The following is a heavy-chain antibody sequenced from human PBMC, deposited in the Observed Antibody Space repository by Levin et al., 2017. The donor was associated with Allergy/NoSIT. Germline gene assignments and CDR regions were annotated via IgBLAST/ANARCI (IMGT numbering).Heavy chain of an antibody. J-gene: IGHJ4*02. CDR3: ASGYTYGSPFDY. CDR1: GFTFSSYG. CDR2: IWGDGSNK. Sequence: GSLRLSCAASGFTFSSYGMHWVRQAPGKGLEWVAVIWGDGSNKYYGDSVKGRFTISRDNSKNTLYLQMNSLRAEDTAVYYCASGYTYGSPFDYWGQGTLVTVSS. V-gene: IGHV3-33*01. D-gene: IGHD5-18*01.